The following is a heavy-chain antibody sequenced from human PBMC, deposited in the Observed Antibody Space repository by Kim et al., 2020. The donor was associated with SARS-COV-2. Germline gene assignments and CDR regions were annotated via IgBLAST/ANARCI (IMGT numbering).Heavy chain of an antibody. J-gene: IGHJ4*02. Sequence: GGSLRLSCAASGFTFSSYAMSWVRQAPGKGLEWVAAISHDGGSTYSADSVKGRFTISRDNSKNTLYLQMNSLRAEDTAVYYCAKDRQQGTNSPHDDWGQGTLVTVSS. CDR3: AKDRQQGTNSPHDD. D-gene: IGHD6-13*01. CDR1: GFTFSSYA. CDR2: ISHDGGST. V-gene: IGHV3-23*01.